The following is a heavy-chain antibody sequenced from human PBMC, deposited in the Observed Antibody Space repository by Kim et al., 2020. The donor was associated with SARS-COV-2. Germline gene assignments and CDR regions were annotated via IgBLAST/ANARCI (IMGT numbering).Heavy chain of an antibody. J-gene: IGHJ4*02. V-gene: IGHV3-21*01. D-gene: IGHD3-10*01. CDR1: GFPFSDYS. CDR3: ARDYYGTGSLGY. Sequence: GGSLRLSCVASGFPFSDYSMNWVRQAPGKGLEWIASTSGSSSYEYYAASIKGRFTISRDNAKNSLYLHMNGLSADDTAVYFCARDYYGTGSLGYWGQGALVTV. CDR2: TSGSSSYE.